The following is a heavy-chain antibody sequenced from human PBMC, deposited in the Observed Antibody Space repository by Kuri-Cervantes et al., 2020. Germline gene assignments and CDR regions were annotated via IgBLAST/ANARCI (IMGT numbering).Heavy chain of an antibody. J-gene: IGHJ3*02. Sequence: ASVKVSCKASVGTFSSYAISWVRQAPGQGLEWMGGFDPEDGETIYAQKFQGRVTMTEDTSTDTAYMELSSLRSEDTAVYYCATPWLQSDFGAFDIWGQGTMVTVSS. CDR2: FDPEDGET. CDR3: ATPWLQSDFGAFDI. CDR1: VGTFSSYA. V-gene: IGHV1-24*01. D-gene: IGHD5-24*01.